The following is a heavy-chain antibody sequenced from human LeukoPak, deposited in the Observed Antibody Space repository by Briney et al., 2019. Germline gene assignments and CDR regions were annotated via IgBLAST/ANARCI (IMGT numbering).Heavy chain of an antibody. D-gene: IGHD3-9*01. V-gene: IGHV3-23*01. CDR1: DFSFSNYA. CDR3: AKQGIYDILTGYWDY. CDR2: VSNRGGST. J-gene: IGHJ4*02. Sequence: GGSLRLSCAASDFSFSNYAMSWVRQAPGKGLEWVSAVSNRGGSTYYADSVKGRFTISRDNAKSTLYLQMNSLRAEDTAVYYCAKQGIYDILTGYWDYWGQGTLVTVSS.